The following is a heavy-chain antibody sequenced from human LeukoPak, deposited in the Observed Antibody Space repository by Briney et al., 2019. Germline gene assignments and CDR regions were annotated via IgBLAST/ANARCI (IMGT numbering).Heavy chain of an antibody. V-gene: IGHV4-59*10. CDR2: IYTSGST. J-gene: IGHJ4*02. CDR3: ARVLMAVAGTRFDY. Sequence: SETLSLTCAVYGGSFSGYYWSWIRQPAGKGLEWIGRIYTSGSTNYNPSLKSRVTISVDTSKNQFSLKLSSVTAADTAVYYCARVLMAVAGTRFDYWGQGTLVTVSS. D-gene: IGHD6-19*01. CDR1: GGSFSGYY.